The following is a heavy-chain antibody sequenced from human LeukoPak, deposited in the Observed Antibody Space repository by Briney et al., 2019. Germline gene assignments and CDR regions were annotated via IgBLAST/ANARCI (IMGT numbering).Heavy chain of an antibody. CDR2: ISAYNGNT. CDR1: GYTFTSYG. D-gene: IGHD3-22*01. J-gene: IGHJ4*02. V-gene: IGHV1-18*01. CDR3: ARVGDSSGYYDY. Sequence: ASVKVSCKASGYTFTSYGINWVRQAPGQGLEWMGWISAYNGNTNYAQKFQGRVTMTTDASTSTAYMELRSLRSDDTAVYYCARVGDSSGYYDYWGQGTLVTVSS.